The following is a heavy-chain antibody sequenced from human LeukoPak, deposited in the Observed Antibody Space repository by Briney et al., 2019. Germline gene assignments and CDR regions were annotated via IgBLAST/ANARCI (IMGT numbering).Heavy chain of an antibody. Sequence: SETLSLTCTVSGGSMSSYYWSWIRQPPGKGLEWIGYIYYSGSTNYNPSLKSRVTISVDTSKNQFSLKLSSVTAADTAVYYCARCIAAAHYYYYGMDVWGQGTTVTVSS. CDR3: ARCIAAAHYYYYGMDV. V-gene: IGHV4-59*08. CDR1: GGSMSSYY. D-gene: IGHD6-13*01. J-gene: IGHJ6*02. CDR2: IYYSGST.